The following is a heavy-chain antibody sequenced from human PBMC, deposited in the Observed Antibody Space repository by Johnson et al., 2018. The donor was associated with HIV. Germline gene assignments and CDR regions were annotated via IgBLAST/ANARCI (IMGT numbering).Heavy chain of an antibody. CDR2: IGTAGDT. CDR3: AKDLIAPAAFDI. CDR1: GFTFDDYA. J-gene: IGHJ3*02. Sequence: VQLVESGGGLVQPGRSLRLSCAASGFTFDDYAMHWVRRAPGKGLEWVSGIGTAGDTHYPGSVKGRFSISRDNSKNTLYLQMNSLRAEDTAVYYCAKDLIAPAAFDIWGQGTMVTVSS. V-gene: IGHV3-9*01. D-gene: IGHD2-21*01.